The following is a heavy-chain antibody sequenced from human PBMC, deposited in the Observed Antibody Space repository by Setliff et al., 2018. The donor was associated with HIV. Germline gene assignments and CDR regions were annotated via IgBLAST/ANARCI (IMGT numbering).Heavy chain of an antibody. J-gene: IGHJ5*02. CDR2: IYYSGTA. V-gene: IGHV4-39*01. D-gene: IGHD2-15*01. CDR1: DASINSNNYY. CDR3: SRLTRSSSNSYKGRFDP. Sequence: SETLSLTCSISDASINSNNYYWVWIRQTPGKGLEWIGSIYYSGTAYYNPSLKSRLIISVDTSKNQFSLNLSSMSAADTAVYSCSRLTRSSSNSYKGRFDPWGQGTLVTVSS.